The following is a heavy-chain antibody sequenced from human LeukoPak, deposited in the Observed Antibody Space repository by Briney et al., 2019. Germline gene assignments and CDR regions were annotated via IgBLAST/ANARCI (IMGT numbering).Heavy chain of an antibody. Sequence: SETLSLTCTVSGGSISSYYWSWIRQPAGKGLEWIGRIYSSGDTKYNPSLKSRVTISVDTSKNHFSLKLNSVTAADTAVYYCARGVVASTAGAFDIWGQGTMVTVSS. D-gene: IGHD2-15*01. CDR2: IYSSGDT. CDR3: ARGVVASTAGAFDI. V-gene: IGHV4-4*07. CDR1: GGSISSYY. J-gene: IGHJ3*02.